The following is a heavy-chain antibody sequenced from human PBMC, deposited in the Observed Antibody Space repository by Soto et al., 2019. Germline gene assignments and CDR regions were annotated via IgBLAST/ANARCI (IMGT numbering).Heavy chain of an antibody. CDR2: IWYDGSNK. J-gene: IGHJ3*02. V-gene: IGHV3-33*08. D-gene: IGHD6-6*01. CDR3: ARDLAAPAPPDAFDI. CDR1: GFTFSSYG. Sequence: GGSLRLSCAASGFTFSSYGMHWVRQAPGKGLEWVAVIWYDGSNKYYADSVKGRFTISRDNSKNTLYLQMNSLRAEDTAVYYCARDLAAPAPPDAFDIWGQGTMVTVSS.